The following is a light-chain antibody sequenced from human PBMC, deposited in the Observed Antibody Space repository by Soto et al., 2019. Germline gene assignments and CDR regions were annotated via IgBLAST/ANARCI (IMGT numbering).Light chain of an antibody. J-gene: IGKJ1*01. Sequence: DTQMTQSPSTLSASVGDTFTITCRASQSVSMWLAWFQQKPGKAPRLLIYGASNLESGVPSRFSGSGSGTQFTLTISSLQPEDAATYYCQQYNTYLTWTFGQGTMGDIK. CDR1: QSVSMW. V-gene: IGKV1-5*01. CDR2: GAS. CDR3: QQYNTYLTWT.